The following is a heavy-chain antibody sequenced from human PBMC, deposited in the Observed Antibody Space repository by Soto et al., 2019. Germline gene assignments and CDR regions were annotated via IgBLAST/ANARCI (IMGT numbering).Heavy chain of an antibody. D-gene: IGHD2-8*02. V-gene: IGHV4-39*01. CDR2: IDNGGNT. CDR1: GRTFSINADF. CDR3: VKRALLLAPT. J-gene: IGHJ4*02. Sequence: PSETLSLTCTVSGRTFSINADFWYLAWIRQPPGKGLEWIGSIDNGGNTYYNPPLKSRVIISADTSQNQFSLSLNSVTAADTALYYCVKRALLLAPTWGQGILVTVSS.